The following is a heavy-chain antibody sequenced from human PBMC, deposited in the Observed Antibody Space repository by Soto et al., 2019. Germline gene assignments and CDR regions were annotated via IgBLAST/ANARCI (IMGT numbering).Heavy chain of an antibody. V-gene: IGHV1-46*04. Sequence: QVQLVQSGAEVKKPGSSVKLSCKASGYNFIAYYIYWVRQAPGQGPEWMGMINPSSGATNYAQKLHGRVTVTRDTSTSTAYLELSSLRSEDAAVYYCAKYCGGDCRHFDAWGQGTLVTVSS. CDR2: INPSSGAT. D-gene: IGHD2-21*02. CDR1: GYNFIAYY. CDR3: AKYCGGDCRHFDA. J-gene: IGHJ4*02.